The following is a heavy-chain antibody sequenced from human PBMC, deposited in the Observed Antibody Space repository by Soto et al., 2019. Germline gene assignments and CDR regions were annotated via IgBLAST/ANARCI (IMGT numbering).Heavy chain of an antibody. V-gene: IGHV3-21*01. D-gene: IGHD3-16*02. CDR3: ARALTDSYYYYMDV. CDR1: GFTFSSYS. CDR2: ISSSSSYI. J-gene: IGHJ6*03. Sequence: GGSLRLSCAASGFTFSSYSMNWVRQAPGKGLEWVSSISSSSSYIYYADSVKGRFTISRDNAKNSLYLQMNSLRAEDTAVYYCARALTDSYYYYMDVWGKGTTVTVSS.